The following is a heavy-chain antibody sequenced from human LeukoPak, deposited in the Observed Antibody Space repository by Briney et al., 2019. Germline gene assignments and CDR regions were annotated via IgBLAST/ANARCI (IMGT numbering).Heavy chain of an antibody. V-gene: IGHV1-2*02. J-gene: IGHJ3*02. D-gene: IGHD1-14*01. CDR3: AKPYMTGDAFDI. CDR2: INPNSGGT. CDR1: GYTFTGYY. Sequence: ASVKVSCKASGYTFTGYYMHWMRQAPGQGLEWMGWINPNSGGTNYAQKFQGRVTMTRDTSISTAYMELSRLRSDDTAVYYCAKPYMTGDAFDIWGQGTMVTVSS.